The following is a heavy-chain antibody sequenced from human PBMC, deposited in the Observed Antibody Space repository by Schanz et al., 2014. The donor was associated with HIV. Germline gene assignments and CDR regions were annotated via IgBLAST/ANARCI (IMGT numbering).Heavy chain of an antibody. J-gene: IGHJ3*02. V-gene: IGHV3-30*18. CDR2: ISYDGSNR. D-gene: IGHD1-26*01. Sequence: QVQLVESGGGVVQPGRSLRLSCAASGFTFSSSGMHWVRQAPGKGLQGGAVISYDGSNRYYTDSVKGRFTISRDNSKNTLYLQMNSLRAEDTAVYYCAKDGSWEAFDACDIWGQGTMVTVSS. CDR1: GFTFSSSG. CDR3: AKDGSWEAFDACDI.